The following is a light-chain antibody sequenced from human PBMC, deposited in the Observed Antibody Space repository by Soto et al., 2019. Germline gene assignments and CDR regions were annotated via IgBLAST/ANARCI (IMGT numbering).Light chain of an antibody. CDR1: SSDIGAYNF. J-gene: IGLJ2*01. CDR3: TSWTTSTTMI. CDR2: DVN. V-gene: IGLV2-14*03. Sequence: ALTQPASVSGSPGQSITISCTGTSSDIGAYNFVSWYQQHPGKAPKLMLYDVNIRPSGVSNRFSGSKSGNTASLTISGLQAEDEADYYCTSWTTSTTMIFGGGTKVTVL.